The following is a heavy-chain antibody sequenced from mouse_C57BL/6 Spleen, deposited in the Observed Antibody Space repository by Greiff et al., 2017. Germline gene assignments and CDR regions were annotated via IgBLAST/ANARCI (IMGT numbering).Heavy chain of an antibody. Sequence: VQLQQSGPELVKPGASVKISCKASGYSFTGYYMNWVKQSPEKSLEWIGEINPSTGGTTYNQKFKAKATLTVDKSSSTAYMQLKSLTSEDSAVYYCAREGLLGNYWGQGTTLTVSS. D-gene: IGHD1-1*01. CDR1: GYSFTGYY. CDR2: INPSTGGT. CDR3: AREGLLGNY. J-gene: IGHJ2*01. V-gene: IGHV1-42*01.